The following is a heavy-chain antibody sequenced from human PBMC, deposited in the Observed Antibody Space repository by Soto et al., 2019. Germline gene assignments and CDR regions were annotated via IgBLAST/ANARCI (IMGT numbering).Heavy chain of an antibody. CDR2: IHHSGST. D-gene: IGHD3-10*01. V-gene: IGHV4-4*02. CDR1: GASVSNTNW. CDR3: AKYYGSRVRYYFDY. Sequence: QVQLQESGPGLVKPSGTLSLTCAVSGASVSNTNWWSWVRQPPGKGLEWIGEIHHSGSTNYNPSLKSRVTISVDKSKNQFSLKLSSVTAADTAVYYCAKYYGSRVRYYFDYWGQGILVTVSS. J-gene: IGHJ4*02.